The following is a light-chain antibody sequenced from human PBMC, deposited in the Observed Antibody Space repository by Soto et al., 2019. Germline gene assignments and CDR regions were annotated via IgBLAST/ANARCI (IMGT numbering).Light chain of an antibody. Sequence: EIVLTQSPGTLSLSPGERATLSCRASQSVSSSYLAWYQQKPGQAPRLLIYGASSRATGIPDRFSGSGSGTDCTLTSSRLEPEDLAVYYCQQYGSSPPLTFGGGTKVEIK. CDR1: QSVSSSY. V-gene: IGKV3-20*01. CDR3: QQYGSSPPLT. J-gene: IGKJ4*01. CDR2: GAS.